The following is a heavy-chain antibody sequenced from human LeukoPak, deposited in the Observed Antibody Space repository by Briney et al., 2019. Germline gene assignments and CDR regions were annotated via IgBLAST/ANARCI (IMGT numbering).Heavy chain of an antibody. J-gene: IGHJ4*02. V-gene: IGHV4-4*09. Sequence: PSETLSLTCTVSRGSISGSIRSYYWSWLRQPPGKGLEWIGYISSSGSVNDNPSLRSRVTISVDTSKNQFFLNLSSMSAADTAVYYCARCRYSFGTGYYFDPWSQGTLVTVSS. CDR3: ARCRYSFGTGYYFDP. CDR2: ISSSGSV. CDR1: RGSISGSIRSYY. D-gene: IGHD5-18*01.